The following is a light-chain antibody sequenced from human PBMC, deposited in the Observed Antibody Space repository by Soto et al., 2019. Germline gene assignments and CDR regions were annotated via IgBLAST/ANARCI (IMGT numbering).Light chain of an antibody. CDR3: QRYDSFRT. CDR1: QSVRSNF. CDR2: GAS. Sequence: EIVLTQSPGTLSLSPGERATLSCRASQSVRSNFLAWYQQKPGQAPRLLIYGASNRATGIPDRFSGSGSGTDFTLTITRLEPEDFAMYDCQRYDSFRTFGQGTKV. V-gene: IGKV3-20*01. J-gene: IGKJ1*01.